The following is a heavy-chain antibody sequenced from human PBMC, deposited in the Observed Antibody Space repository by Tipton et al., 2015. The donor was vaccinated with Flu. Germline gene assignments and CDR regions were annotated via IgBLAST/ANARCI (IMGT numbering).Heavy chain of an antibody. CDR3: ARGRRAP. D-gene: IGHD2-15*01. CDR1: GYRFNSYY. J-gene: IGHJ5*02. CDR2: INPNSGGT. Sequence: QVQLVQSGAEVKKPGASVKVSCRASGYRFNSYYINWVRQAPGQGLEWMGWINPNSGGTDYAPKFQGRVTMTTDASISTVYMELSRLRSNDTAVYFCARGRRAPWGPGTLVTVSS. V-gene: IGHV1-2*02.